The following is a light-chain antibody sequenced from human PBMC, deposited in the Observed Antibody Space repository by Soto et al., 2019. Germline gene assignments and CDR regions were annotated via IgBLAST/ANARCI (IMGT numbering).Light chain of an antibody. J-gene: IGKJ1*01. CDR3: QQYGNSPKT. CDR2: GAS. V-gene: IGKV3-20*01. CDR1: QSGNSSY. Sequence: IVFTQSPATLPLSPGARATLSCRARQSGNSSYLARYQQQPGQAPRHLIFGASSRATGIPDRFSGSGSGTEFTLFIISLAREDFAVYYCQQYGNSPKTFGQGTKLDIK.